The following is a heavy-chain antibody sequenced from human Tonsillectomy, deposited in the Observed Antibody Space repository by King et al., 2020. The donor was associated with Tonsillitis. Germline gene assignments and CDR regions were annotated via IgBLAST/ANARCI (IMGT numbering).Heavy chain of an antibody. CDR2: IYSSGST. CDR1: GGSISSYY. Sequence: VQLQESGPGLVKPSETLSLTCTVSGGSISSYYWSWIRQPPGKGLEWIGYIYSSGSTNYNPSLKSRVTISIDTSKNQFSLKLTSVTAADTAVYYCARGRFFHDFDYWGQGTLVTVSS. CDR3: ARGRFFHDFDY. D-gene: IGHD3-3*01. V-gene: IGHV4-59*01. J-gene: IGHJ4*02.